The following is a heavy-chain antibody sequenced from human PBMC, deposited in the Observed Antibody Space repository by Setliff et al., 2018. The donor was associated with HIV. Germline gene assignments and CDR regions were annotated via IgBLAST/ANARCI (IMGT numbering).Heavy chain of an antibody. CDR3: ARDPKYYYKYFQY. CDR1: GDSISSHDW. J-gene: IGHJ1*01. Sequence: ETLSLTCAVSGDSISSHDWWSWVRQPPGKGLEWIGETHHSGSTNYDPSLKSRVTILVDKSKNEFSLKFNSVTAADTAVYYCARDPKYYYKYFQYWGPGTLVTVSS. V-gene: IGHV4-4*02. D-gene: IGHD1-26*01. CDR2: THHSGST.